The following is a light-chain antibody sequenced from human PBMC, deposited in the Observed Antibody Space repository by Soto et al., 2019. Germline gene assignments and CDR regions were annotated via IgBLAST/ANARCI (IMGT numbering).Light chain of an antibody. CDR3: QQLNSYPPYT. CDR1: QGISSY. V-gene: IGKV1-9*01. J-gene: IGKJ2*01. CDR2: AAS. Sequence: DIQLTQSPSFLSASVGDRVTITCRVSQGISSYLAWYQQKPGKAPKLLIYAASTLQSGVPSRFSGSGSGTEFTLTISSLQPEDFATYYCQQLNSYPPYTFGQGTKLEIK.